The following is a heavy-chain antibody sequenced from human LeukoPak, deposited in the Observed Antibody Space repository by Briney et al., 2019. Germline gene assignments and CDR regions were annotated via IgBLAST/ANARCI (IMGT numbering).Heavy chain of an antibody. CDR1: GFTFSSYA. CDR2: ISYDGSNK. D-gene: IGHD3-22*01. CDR3: ARAPVNPVVLRWSYDD. V-gene: IGHV3-30*14. J-gene: IGHJ4*02. Sequence: GGSLRLSCAASGFTFSSYAMHWVRQAPGKGLEWVAVISYDGSNKYYADSVKGRFTISRDNSKNTLYLQMNSLRVEDTAVYYCARAPVNPVVLRWSYDDWGQGTLVTVSS.